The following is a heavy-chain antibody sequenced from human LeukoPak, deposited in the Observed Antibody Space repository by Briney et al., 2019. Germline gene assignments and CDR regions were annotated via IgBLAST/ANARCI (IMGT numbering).Heavy chain of an antibody. CDR3: ARDPYYGDYVV. V-gene: IGHV3-48*03. CDR2: ISSSGSTI. CDR1: GFTFSSYE. J-gene: IGHJ4*02. Sequence: GGSLRLSCAASGFTFSSYEMNWVRQAPGKGLEWVSYISSSGSTIYYADSVKGRLTISRDNAKNSLYLQMNSLRAEDTAVYYCARDPYYGDYVVWGQGTLVTVSS. D-gene: IGHD4-17*01.